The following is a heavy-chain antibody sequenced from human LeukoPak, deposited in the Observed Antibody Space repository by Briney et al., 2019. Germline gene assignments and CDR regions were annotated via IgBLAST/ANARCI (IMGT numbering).Heavy chain of an antibody. CDR1: GFTFRSYW. D-gene: IGHD3-3*01. J-gene: IGHJ4*02. V-gene: IGHV3-7*05. CDR2: IKQDGSEK. CDR3: ARDAGYDFWTGYYDF. Sequence: PGGSLRLSCVASGFTFRSYWMRWVSQAPGKGLEWVATIKQDGSEKYYVDSVKGRFTTSRDIAQNSLYLQMNSLRAEDTAVYFCARDAGYDFWTGYYDFWGQGTLVTVSS.